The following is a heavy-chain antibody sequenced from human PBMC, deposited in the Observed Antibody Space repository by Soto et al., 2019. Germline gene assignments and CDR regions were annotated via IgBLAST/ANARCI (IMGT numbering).Heavy chain of an antibody. CDR3: ARERLDYIVVVPAAIPAYYGMDV. CDR2: ISYDGSNK. D-gene: IGHD2-2*01. CDR1: GFTFSSYA. J-gene: IGHJ6*02. Sequence: GGSLRLSCAASGFTFSSYAMHWVRQAPGKGLEWVAVISYDGSNKYYADSVKGRFTISRDNSKNTLYLQMNSLRAEDTAVYYCARERLDYIVVVPAAIPAYYGMDVWGQGTTVTVSS. V-gene: IGHV3-30-3*01.